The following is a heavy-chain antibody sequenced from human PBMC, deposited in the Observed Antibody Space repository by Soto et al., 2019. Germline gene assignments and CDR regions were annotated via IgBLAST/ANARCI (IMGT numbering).Heavy chain of an antibody. CDR3: ARDGIGGTVFRGYLDY. D-gene: IGHD1-7*01. CDR1: GFTVSSNY. Sequence: VVSLRPSCAASGFTVSSNYMSWVRQAPGKGLEWVSVIYSGGSTYYADSVKGRFTISRDNSKNTLYLQMNTLGAEDTAVYYCARDGIGGTVFRGYLDYWGRGTVVTVSS. CDR2: IYSGGST. V-gene: IGHV3-53*01. J-gene: IGHJ4*02.